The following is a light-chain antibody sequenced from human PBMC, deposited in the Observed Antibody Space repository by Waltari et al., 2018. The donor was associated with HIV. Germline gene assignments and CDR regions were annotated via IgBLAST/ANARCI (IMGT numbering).Light chain of an antibody. V-gene: IGKV3-20*01. J-gene: IGKJ2*01. CDR1: QNVTNRS. Sequence: MVLTQSPGTLSLSPGERATLSCRASQNVTNRSLAWYQLKPGQPPRLLIYAASNRAPGIPARFSGRGSGTDFTLTITRLEPEDFAVYSCHQYGNPPFTFGQGSKLEI. CDR2: AAS. CDR3: HQYGNPPFT.